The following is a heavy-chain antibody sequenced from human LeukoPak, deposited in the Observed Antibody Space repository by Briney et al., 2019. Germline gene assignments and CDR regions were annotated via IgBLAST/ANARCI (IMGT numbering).Heavy chain of an antibody. CDR3: ARDWGLGISYFDY. CDR2: ISSSGSTI. J-gene: IGHJ4*02. V-gene: IGHV3-11*04. CDR1: GFTFSDYY. Sequence: TGGSLRLSCAASGFTFSDYYMSWIRQAPGKGLEWVSYISSSGSTIYYADSVKGRFTISRDNAKNSLYLQMNSLRAEDTAVYYCARDWGLGISYFDYWGQGTLVTVSS. D-gene: IGHD3-16*01.